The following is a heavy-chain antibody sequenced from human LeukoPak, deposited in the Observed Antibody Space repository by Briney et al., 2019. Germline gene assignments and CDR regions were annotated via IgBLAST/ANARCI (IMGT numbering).Heavy chain of an antibody. J-gene: IGHJ4*02. CDR3: ARDVTALDS. D-gene: IGHD2-2*01. Sequence: PSETLSLTCAVYGGSFSGYYWSWVRQAPEKGLEWVANINQGGSEKYYVDSVRGRFTISRDNAKNSLYLQMNSLRADDTAVYYCARDVTALDSWGQGTLVTVSS. V-gene: IGHV3-7*01. CDR2: INQGGSEK. CDR1: GGSFSGYY.